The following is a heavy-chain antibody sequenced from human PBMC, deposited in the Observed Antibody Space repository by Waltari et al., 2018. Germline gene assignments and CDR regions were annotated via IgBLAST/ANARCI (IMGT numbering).Heavy chain of an antibody. CDR3: STWTLDLQNLLHTFSI. CDR2: IKTMTSGGTT. J-gene: IGHJ3*02. V-gene: IGHV3-15*01. D-gene: IGHD1-7*01. Sequence: EVQLVESGGGLVDPGGSLRLSCAASGFTFSATYMSWVRQPPVKGVGWVGRIKTMTSGGTTDHAEPVKGSFISSADDSENMVFLQMNSVKTQDTAVYYFSTWTLDLQNLLHTFSIWGQGTMVTVSS. CDR1: GFTFSATY.